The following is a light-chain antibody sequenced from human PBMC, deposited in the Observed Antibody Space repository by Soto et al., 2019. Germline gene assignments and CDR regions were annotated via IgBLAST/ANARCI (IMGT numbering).Light chain of an antibody. Sequence: SYELTQPPSVSVAPGETATISCGGNNIGGKSVHWSQQKPGQAPVSVIHYDNDRPSGIPERFSGSNSGNTATPSISRVEAGDEADYYCQVWDSSSEHYVFGTGTKLTVL. J-gene: IGLJ1*01. CDR2: YDN. CDR3: QVWDSSSEHYV. CDR1: NIGGKS. V-gene: IGLV3-21*04.